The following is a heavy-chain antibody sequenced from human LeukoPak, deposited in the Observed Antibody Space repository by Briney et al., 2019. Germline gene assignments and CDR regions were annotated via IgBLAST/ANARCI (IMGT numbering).Heavy chain of an antibody. CDR3: ARDFRRLAFDI. CDR1: GFTFSSYS. Sequence: GGSLRLSCAASGFTFSSYSMNWVRQAPGKGLEWVSSISSSSSYIYYADSVKGRFTISRDSAKNSLYLQMNSLRAEDTAVYYCARDFRRLAFDIWGQGTMVTVSS. J-gene: IGHJ3*02. CDR2: ISSSSSYI. V-gene: IGHV3-21*01.